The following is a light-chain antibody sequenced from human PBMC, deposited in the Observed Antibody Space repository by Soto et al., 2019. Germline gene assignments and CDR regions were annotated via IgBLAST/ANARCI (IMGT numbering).Light chain of an antibody. V-gene: IGKV3-15*01. J-gene: IGKJ4*01. CDR2: GAS. CDR3: HQYNNWPLT. CDR1: QSVSSN. Sequence: EIVMTQSPATLSVSPGERATLSCRASQSVSSNLAWFQQKPVQAPRLLIYGASTRAAGIPARFSGSGSGTDFTLIISSLQSEDFAVYYCHQYNNWPLTFGGGTKVEIK.